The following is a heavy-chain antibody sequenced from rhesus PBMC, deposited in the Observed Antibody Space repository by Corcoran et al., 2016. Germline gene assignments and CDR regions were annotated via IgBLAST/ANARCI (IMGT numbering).Heavy chain of an antibody. CDR2: IYGSSGSN. CDR1: GGSISSNY. V-gene: IGHV4-147*01. J-gene: IGHJ4*01. Sequence: QVQLQESGPGLVKPSETLSLTCAVSGGSISSNYWSWLRPPPGKGLEGIGRIYGSSGSNSYNPSLTSRVTISTDTSKNQFSLKLSSVTAADTAVYYCARGRYSGNYLGYWGQGVLVTVSS. CDR3: ARGRYSGNYLGY. D-gene: IGHD1-44*02.